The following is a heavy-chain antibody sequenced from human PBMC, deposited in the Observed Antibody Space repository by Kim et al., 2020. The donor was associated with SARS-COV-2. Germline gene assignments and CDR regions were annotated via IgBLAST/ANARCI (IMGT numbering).Heavy chain of an antibody. Sequence: SVKVSCKASGGTFSSYAISWVRQAPGQGLEWMGGIIPIFGTANYAQKFQGRVTITADKSTSTAYMELSSLRSEDTAVYYCAREMALYYYGMDVWGQGTTVTVSS. CDR1: GGTFSSYA. CDR3: AREMALYYYGMDV. CDR2: IIPIFGTA. J-gene: IGHJ6*02. V-gene: IGHV1-69*06. D-gene: IGHD5-12*01.